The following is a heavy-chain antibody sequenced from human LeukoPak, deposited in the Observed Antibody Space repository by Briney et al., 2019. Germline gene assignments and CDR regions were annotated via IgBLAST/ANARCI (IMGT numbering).Heavy chain of an antibody. CDR2: ISGSGGST. Sequence: GGSLRLSCAASGFTFSSYAMSWVRQAPGKGLEWVSTISGSGGSTYFAEGRFTISRDNSKNTLYLHINSLRAEDTAVYYCVKESPSTAAAGRWEYFGYWGQGTLVTVSS. CDR1: GFTFSSYA. J-gene: IGHJ4*02. CDR3: VKESPSTAAAGRWEYFGY. D-gene: IGHD6-13*01. V-gene: IGHV3-23*01.